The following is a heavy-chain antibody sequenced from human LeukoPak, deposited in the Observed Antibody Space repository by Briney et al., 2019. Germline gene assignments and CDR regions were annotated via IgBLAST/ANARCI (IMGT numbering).Heavy chain of an antibody. CDR3: AKDPFSGSYYADNWFDP. J-gene: IGHJ5*02. CDR1: GFTFSSYA. V-gene: IGHV3-23*01. Sequence: GGSLRLSCAASGFTFSSYAMSWFRQAPGKGLEWVSAISGSGGSTYYADSVKGRFTISRDNSKNTLYLQMNSLRAEDTAVYYCAKDPFSGSYYADNWFDPWGQGTLVTVSS. D-gene: IGHD1-26*01. CDR2: ISGSGGST.